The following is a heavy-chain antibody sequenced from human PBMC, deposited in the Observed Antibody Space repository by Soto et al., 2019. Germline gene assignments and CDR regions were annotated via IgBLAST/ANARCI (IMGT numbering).Heavy chain of an antibody. CDR3: ASGGYCSGGSCYSRNYFDS. D-gene: IGHD2-15*01. V-gene: IGHV1-69*13. CDR1: GGTFSSYA. J-gene: IGHJ4*02. CDR2: IIPIFGTA. Sequence: SVKVSCKXSGGTFSSYAISWVRQAPGQGLEWMGGIIPIFGTANYAQKFQGRVTITADESTSTAYMELSSLRSEDTAVYYCASGGYCSGGSCYSRNYFDSWGQGTLVTVS.